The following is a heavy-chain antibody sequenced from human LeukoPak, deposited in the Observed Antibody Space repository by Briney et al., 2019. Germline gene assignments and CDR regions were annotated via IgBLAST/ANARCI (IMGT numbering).Heavy chain of an antibody. CDR3: ARRPRNDILTGTPFDY. V-gene: IGHV4-59*01. Sequence: SETLSLTCTVSGGSISSYYWSWIRQPPGKGLEWIGYIYYSGSTDSNPSLKSRVTISVDTSKNQFSLELRSVTAADTAVYYCARRPRNDILTGTPFDYWGQGILVTVSS. J-gene: IGHJ4*02. CDR2: IYYSGST. D-gene: IGHD3-9*01. CDR1: GGSISSYY.